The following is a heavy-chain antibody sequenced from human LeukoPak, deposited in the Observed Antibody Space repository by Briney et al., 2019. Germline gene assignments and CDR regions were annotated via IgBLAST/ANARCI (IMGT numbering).Heavy chain of an antibody. Sequence: GGSLRLSCAASGFTFSNAWMSWVRQAPGKGLEWVGRIISKVDGGTADYAAPVKGRFTISRDDSKNTVYLQMNSLKTEDTAVYYCTTRVQSRGYWGQGTLVTVSS. CDR1: GFTFSNAW. CDR3: TTRVQSRGY. CDR2: IISKVDGGTA. D-gene: IGHD1-1*01. J-gene: IGHJ4*02. V-gene: IGHV3-15*01.